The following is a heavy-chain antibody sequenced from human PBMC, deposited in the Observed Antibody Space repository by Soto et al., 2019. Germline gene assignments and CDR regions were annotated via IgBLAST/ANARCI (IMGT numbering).Heavy chain of an antibody. V-gene: IGHV3-23*01. CDR2: ISGSGGRT. Sequence: EVQLLESGGGLVQPGGSLRLCCAASGFTFSSYAMAWVRQAPGKGLKWVSVISGSGGRTYSADSVKGRFTISRDDSKNTVYLQMNSLRAEDTAVYYCAKVVGYSGYRDAFDIWGQGTMVTVSS. D-gene: IGHD5-12*01. CDR3: AKVVGYSGYRDAFDI. J-gene: IGHJ3*02. CDR1: GFTFSSYA.